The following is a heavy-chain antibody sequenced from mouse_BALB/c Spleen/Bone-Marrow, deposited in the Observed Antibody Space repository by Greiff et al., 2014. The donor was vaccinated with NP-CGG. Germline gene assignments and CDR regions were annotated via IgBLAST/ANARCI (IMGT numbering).Heavy chain of an antibody. Sequence: VQLQESGAELVRPGASVKVSCMASGYTFTSYWINWVKQRPGQGLEWIGNIYPSDSYTNYNQNFKDKATLTVDKSSSTAYMQLSSPTSEDSAVYYCTRQYGNYYAMDYWGQGTSVTVSS. D-gene: IGHD2-10*02. V-gene: IGHV1S126*01. CDR1: GYTFTSYW. CDR2: IYPSDSYT. J-gene: IGHJ4*01. CDR3: TRQYGNYYAMDY.